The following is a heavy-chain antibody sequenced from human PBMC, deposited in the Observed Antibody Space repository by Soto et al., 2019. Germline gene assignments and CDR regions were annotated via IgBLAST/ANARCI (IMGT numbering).Heavy chain of an antibody. V-gene: IGHV1-2*04. D-gene: IGHD5-12*01. Sequence: ASVKVSCKASGYTFTGYYMHWVRQAPGQGLEWMGWINPNCGGTNYAQKFQGWVTMTRDTSISTAYMELSRLSSDDTAVYYCARVSIVATPAMDVWGQGTTVTVS. J-gene: IGHJ6*02. CDR1: GYTFTGYY. CDR2: INPNCGGT. CDR3: ARVSIVATPAMDV.